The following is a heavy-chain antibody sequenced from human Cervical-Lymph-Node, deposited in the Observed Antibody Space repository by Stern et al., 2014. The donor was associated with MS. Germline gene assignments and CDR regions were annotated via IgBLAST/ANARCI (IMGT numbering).Heavy chain of an antibody. D-gene: IGHD1-1*01. CDR2: IYYRGTT. CDR1: GASVGGGDWY. V-gene: IGHV4-30-4*01. J-gene: IGHJ3*02. Sequence: VQLVESGPGLVKPSQTLSLACAVSGASVGGGDWYWSWLRQPPGKGLEWLGHIYYRGTTYYKPSLKSRLIISLDTSKNQFSLNLTSVTAADTAVYYCAGAIGKYELLESFDMWGQGTMVTVSS. CDR3: AGAIGKYELLESFDM.